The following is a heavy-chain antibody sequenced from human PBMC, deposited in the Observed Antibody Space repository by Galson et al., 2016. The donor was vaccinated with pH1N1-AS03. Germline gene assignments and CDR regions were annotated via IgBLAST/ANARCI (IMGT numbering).Heavy chain of an antibody. CDR3: ARDRYRDTSTDFYESAY. D-gene: IGHD2/OR15-2a*01. CDR2: VIPLSGTT. Sequence: SAGTFATFAVRWVRQARGQGLEWMGGVIPLSGTTNYAQKSQGRVTITADDSTGTAYMELSSLRSDDTAVYYCARDRYRDTSTDFYESAYWGQGTLVTVSS. V-gene: IGHV1-69*01. J-gene: IGHJ4*02. CDR1: AGTFATFA.